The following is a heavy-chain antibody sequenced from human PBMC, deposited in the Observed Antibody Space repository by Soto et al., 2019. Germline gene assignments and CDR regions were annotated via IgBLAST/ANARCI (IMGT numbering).Heavy chain of an antibody. CDR3: ARSRDIVGADSYYFDY. CDR2: IYYSGST. V-gene: IGHV4-30-4*01. CDR1: GGSISSGDYY. D-gene: IGHD1-26*01. Sequence: PSETLSLTCTVYGGSISSGDYYWSWIRQPPGKGLEWIGYIYYSGSTYYNPSLKSRVTISVDTSKNQFSLKLSFVTAADTAVYYCARSRDIVGADSYYFDYWGQGTLVTVSS. J-gene: IGHJ4*02.